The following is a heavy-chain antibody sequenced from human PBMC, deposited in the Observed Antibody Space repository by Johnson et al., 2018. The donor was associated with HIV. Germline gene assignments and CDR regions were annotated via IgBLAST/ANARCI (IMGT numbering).Heavy chain of an antibody. Sequence: QVQLVESGGGVVQPGRSLRLSCAASGFTFSNYAMHWVRQAPGKGLEWVSVISLDGSNKYYADSVKGRFTISRDNSKNTLLLQMNSLGAEDRDVYYCAKDQWSTSWTNDAFALWRRGIMVTGAS. J-gene: IGHJ3*01. V-gene: IGHV3-30*04. CDR2: ISLDGSNK. D-gene: IGHD6-13*01. CDR1: GFTFSNYA. CDR3: AKDQWSTSWTNDAFAL.